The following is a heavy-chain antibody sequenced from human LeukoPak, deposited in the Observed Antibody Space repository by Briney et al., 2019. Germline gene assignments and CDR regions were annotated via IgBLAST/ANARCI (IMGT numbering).Heavy chain of an antibody. Sequence: GESLKISCKGSGYSFTTYWIGWVRQIPGKGLEWMGIIYPGDSDTRYSPSFQGQVTISADKSISTAYLQWSSLKASDTAIYYCARRAVSAEYFQQWGQGTLVTVSS. J-gene: IGHJ1*01. CDR3: ARRAVSAEYFQQ. CDR2: IYPGDSDT. CDR1: GYSFTTYW. V-gene: IGHV5-51*01.